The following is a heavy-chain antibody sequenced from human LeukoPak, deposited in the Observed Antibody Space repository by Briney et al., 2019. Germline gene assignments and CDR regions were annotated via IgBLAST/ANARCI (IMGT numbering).Heavy chain of an antibody. CDR1: GFTFSSYA. CDR2: ISYDGSNK. V-gene: IGHV3-30-3*01. CDR3: ARDRRGSAGDYYYYMDV. J-gene: IGHJ6*03. D-gene: IGHD3-10*01. Sequence: GGSLRLSCAASGFTFSSYAMHWVRQAPGKGLEWVAVISYDGSNKYYADSVKGRFTISRDNAKNSLYLQMNSLRAEDTAVYYCARDRRGSAGDYYYYMDVWGKGTTVTVSS.